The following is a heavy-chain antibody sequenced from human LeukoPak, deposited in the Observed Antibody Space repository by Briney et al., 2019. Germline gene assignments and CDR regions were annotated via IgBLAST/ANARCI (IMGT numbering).Heavy chain of an antibody. J-gene: IGHJ6*02. V-gene: IGHV4-4*07. CDR2: IYTSGST. CDR1: GGSISSYY. CDR3: ARDTDIVVVPAAFYYYYGMDV. D-gene: IGHD2-2*01. Sequence: SETLSLTCIVSGGSISSYYWSWIRQPAGKGLEWIGRIYTSGSTNYNPSLKSRVTMSVDTSKNQFSLKLSSVTAADTAVYYCARDTDIVVVPAAFYYYYGMDVWGQGTTVTVSS.